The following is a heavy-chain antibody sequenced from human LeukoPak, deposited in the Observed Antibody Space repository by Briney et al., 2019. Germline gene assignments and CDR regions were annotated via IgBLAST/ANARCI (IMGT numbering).Heavy chain of an antibody. Sequence: SQTLSLTCTVSGGSISSGSYYWSWIRQPPGKGLEWIGYIYYSGSTNYNPSLKSRVTISVDTSKNQLSLKLSSVTAADTAVYYCARDFMVRGVITHWYFDLWGRGTLVTVSS. V-gene: IGHV4-61*01. CDR1: GGSISSGSYY. D-gene: IGHD3-10*01. J-gene: IGHJ2*01. CDR2: IYYSGST. CDR3: ARDFMVRGVITHWYFDL.